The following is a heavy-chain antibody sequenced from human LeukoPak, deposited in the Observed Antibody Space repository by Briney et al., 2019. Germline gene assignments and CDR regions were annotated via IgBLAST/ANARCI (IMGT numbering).Heavy chain of an antibody. J-gene: IGHJ6*02. CDR1: GGSISSYY. Sequence: PSETLSLTCTVSGGSISSYYWSWIRQPPGKGLEWIGEINHSGSTNYNPSLKSRVTISVDTSKNQFSLKLSSVTAADTAVYYCASRYDSYYYYGMDVWGQGTTVTVSS. CDR3: ASRYDSYYYYGMDV. D-gene: IGHD3-22*01. CDR2: INHSGST. V-gene: IGHV4-34*01.